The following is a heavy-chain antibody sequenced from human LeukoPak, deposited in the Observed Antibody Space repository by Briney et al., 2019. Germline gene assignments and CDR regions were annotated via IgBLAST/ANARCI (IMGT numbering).Heavy chain of an antibody. CDR1: GGSISSYY. Sequence: PSETLSLTCTVSGGSISSYYWSWIRQPPGKGLEWTGYIYYSGSTNYNPSLKSRVTISVDTSKNQFSLKLSSVTAADTAVYYCARGPFTIFIGMDVWGQGTTVTVSS. CDR3: ARGPFTIFIGMDV. J-gene: IGHJ6*02. V-gene: IGHV4-59*01. CDR2: IYYSGST. D-gene: IGHD3-3*01.